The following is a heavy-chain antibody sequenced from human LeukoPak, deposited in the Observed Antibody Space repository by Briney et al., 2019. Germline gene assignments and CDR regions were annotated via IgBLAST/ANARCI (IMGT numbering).Heavy chain of an antibody. Sequence: QPGRSLRLSCAASGFTFSSYGMHWVRQAPGKGLEWVAVIWYDGSNKYYADSVKGRFTISRDNSKNTLYLQMNSLRAEDTAVYYCARDMDDILGSRYFDLWGRGTLVTVSS. CDR3: ARDMDDILGSRYFDL. D-gene: IGHD3-9*01. V-gene: IGHV3-33*01. CDR2: IWYDGSNK. J-gene: IGHJ2*01. CDR1: GFTFSSYG.